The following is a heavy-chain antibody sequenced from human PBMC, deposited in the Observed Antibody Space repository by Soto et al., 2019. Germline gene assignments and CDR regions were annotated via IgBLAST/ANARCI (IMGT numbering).Heavy chain of an antibody. V-gene: IGHV3-23*01. Sequence: EVQLLESGGGLVQPGGSLRLSCAASGFTFSSYAMSWVRQAPGKGLEWVSGISGSGGSTYYAASVKGRLTISTDNTKSTSFLQMSSLRGEDTAVYYCAKDQPRSSSGWYFDYWGQGTLVTVSS. CDR2: ISGSGGST. D-gene: IGHD6-19*01. CDR1: GFTFSSYA. J-gene: IGHJ4*02. CDR3: AKDQPRSSSGWYFDY.